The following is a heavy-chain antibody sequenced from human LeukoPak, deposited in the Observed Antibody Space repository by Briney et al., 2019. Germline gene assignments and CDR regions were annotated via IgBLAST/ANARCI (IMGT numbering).Heavy chain of an antibody. CDR3: ATATAPLWTFDY. CDR2: FDPEDGET. V-gene: IGHV1-24*01. J-gene: IGHJ4*02. D-gene: IGHD3-10*01. Sequence: GASVKVSCKVSGYTLTELSMRWVRQAPGKGLEWMGGFDPEDGETIYAQKFQGRVTMTEDTSTDTAYMELSSLRSEDTAVYYCATATAPLWTFDYRGQGTLVTVSS. CDR1: GYTLTELS.